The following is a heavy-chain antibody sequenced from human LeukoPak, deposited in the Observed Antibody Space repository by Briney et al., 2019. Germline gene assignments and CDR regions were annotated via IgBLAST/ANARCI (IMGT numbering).Heavy chain of an antibody. CDR1: GFTFSSYA. CDR2: ISGSGGST. V-gene: IGHV3-23*01. Sequence: GGSLRLSCAASGFTFSSYAMSWVRQAPGKGLEWVSAISGSGGSTYYADSVKGRFTISRDNSKNTPYLQMNSLRAEDTAVYYCAKERGRIVVVINGNNWFDPWGQGTLVTVSS. CDR3: AKERGRIVVVINGNNWFDP. D-gene: IGHD3-22*01. J-gene: IGHJ5*02.